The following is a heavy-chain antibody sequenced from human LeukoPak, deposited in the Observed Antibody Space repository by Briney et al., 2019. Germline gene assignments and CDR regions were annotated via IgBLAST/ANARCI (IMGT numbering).Heavy chain of an antibody. D-gene: IGHD6-19*01. CDR2: INWNGGST. CDR3: ARGAAFSSGWFHYYFDY. CDR1: GFTFDDYG. V-gene: IGHV3-20*04. J-gene: IGHJ4*02. Sequence: GGSLRLSXAASGFTFDDYGMSWVRQAPGKGLEWVSGINWNGGSTGYADSVKGRFTISRDNAKNSLYLQMNSLRAEDTALYYCARGAAFSSGWFHYYFDYWGQGTLVTVSS.